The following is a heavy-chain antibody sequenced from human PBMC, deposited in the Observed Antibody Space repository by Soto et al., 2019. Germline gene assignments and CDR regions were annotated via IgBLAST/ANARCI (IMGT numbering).Heavy chain of an antibody. D-gene: IGHD5-12*01. CDR3: ARSAPGYSGYDYYYYYMDV. J-gene: IGHJ6*03. CDR2: IYPGDSDT. V-gene: IGHV5-51*01. Sequence: GESLKISCKGSGYSFTSYWIGWVRQMPGKGLEWTGIIYPGDSDTRYSPSFQGQVTISADKSISTAYLQWSSLKASDTAMYYCARSAPGYSGYDYYYYYMDVWGKGTTVTVSS. CDR1: GYSFTSYW.